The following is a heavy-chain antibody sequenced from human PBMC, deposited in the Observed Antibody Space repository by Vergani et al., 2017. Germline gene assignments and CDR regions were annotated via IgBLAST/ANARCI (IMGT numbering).Heavy chain of an antibody. CDR3: SAQTQSCHDY. Sequence: EVQLLESGGDLVQPGGSLRLSCAASGFTFSSYSMNWVRQAPGKGLEWLGHIRRRSEHYATAYGPSLIGRATISRDDSTNTAYLQLSSLGTDDTAIYFCSAQTQSCHDYWGQGTLVAVSS. CDR1: GFTFSSYS. D-gene: IGHD3-10*01. CDR2: IRRRSEHYAT. V-gene: IGHV3-73*01. J-gene: IGHJ4*02.